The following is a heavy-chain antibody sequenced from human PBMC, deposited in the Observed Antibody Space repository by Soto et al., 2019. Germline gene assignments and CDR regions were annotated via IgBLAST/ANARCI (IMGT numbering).Heavy chain of an antibody. CDR1: GGSISNSY. V-gene: IGHV4-59*01. D-gene: IGHD3-10*01. J-gene: IGHJ4*02. Sequence: SETLSLTCTVSGGSISNSYWSWIRQVPGTGLQWIGYIYYSGTTNSNPSLNSRVTISVDTSKNQFSLKLSSVTAADAAVYYCARDRFGDSNFDYWGQGALVTVSS. CDR2: IYYSGTT. CDR3: ARDRFGDSNFDY.